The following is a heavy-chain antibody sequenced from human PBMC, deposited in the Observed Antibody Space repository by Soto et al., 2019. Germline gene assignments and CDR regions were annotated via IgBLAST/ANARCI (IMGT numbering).Heavy chain of an antibody. V-gene: IGHV1-69*13. CDR2: IIPIFGTA. D-gene: IGHD2-21*02. J-gene: IGHJ6*02. CDR1: GGTFSSYA. Sequence: SVKVSCKASGGTFSSYAISWVRQAPGQGLEWMGGIIPIFGTANYAQKFQGRVTITADESTSTAYMELSSLRSEDTAVYYCARKRVLVVTPQRLYYYYYGMDVWGQGTTVTVSS. CDR3: ARKRVLVVTPQRLYYYYYGMDV.